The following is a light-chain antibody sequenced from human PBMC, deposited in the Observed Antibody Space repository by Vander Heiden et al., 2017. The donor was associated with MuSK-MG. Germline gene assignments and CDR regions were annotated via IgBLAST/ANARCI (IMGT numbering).Light chain of an antibody. CDR3: CSYAGSGTWV. CDR2: GVN. J-gene: IGLJ2*01. CDR1: SSDVGTYNL. V-gene: IGLV2-23*02. Sequence: QSALPQPASVSGSPGQSITISCTGTSSDVGTYNLVSWYQQHPGKAPKLIMYGVNKWPSGVSDRFSGSKSGNTASLTLSGLQAEDEADYFCCSYAGSGTWVFGGGTRLTVL.